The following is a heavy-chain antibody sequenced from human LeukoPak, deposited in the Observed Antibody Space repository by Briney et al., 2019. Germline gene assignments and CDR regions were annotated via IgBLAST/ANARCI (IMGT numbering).Heavy chain of an antibody. J-gene: IGHJ4*02. V-gene: IGHV4-39*02. CDR3: ARDMSGSRCN. CDR1: GDSVTTTSYY. CDR2: VKYNDRT. Sequence: SETLSLTCTVSGDSVTTTSYYWGWIRQSPGKGLEWIGSVKYNDRTWYNPPLRGRVSISIDTAKNQFSLTLTSVTAADTAVYYCARDMSGSRCNWGQGIPVTVSS. D-gene: IGHD6-13*01.